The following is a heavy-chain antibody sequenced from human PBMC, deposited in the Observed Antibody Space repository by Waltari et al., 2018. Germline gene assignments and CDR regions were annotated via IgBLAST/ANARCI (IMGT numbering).Heavy chain of an antibody. CDR1: GFTFSSYW. J-gene: IGHJ4*02. V-gene: IGHV3-74*01. CDR3: VRGSLNPGFDY. CDR2: TNTDGSFT. Sequence: EVQLVESGGGLVQPGGSLRLSCAVSGFTFSSYWMPWCRQTPGEGLVWLSRTNTDGSFTNYADSVEGRFTMSRDNAKDTVYLQMNSLRAEDTAIYYCVRGSLNPGFDYWGQGTLVTVSS.